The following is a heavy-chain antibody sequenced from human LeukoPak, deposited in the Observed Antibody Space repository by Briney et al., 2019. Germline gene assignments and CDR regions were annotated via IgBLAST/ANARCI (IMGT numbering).Heavy chain of an antibody. CDR3: AKRLVGATRRGSPFDY. D-gene: IGHD1-26*01. Sequence: GGSLRLSCAASGFTFSSYSMNWVRQAPGKGLEWVSSISSSSSYIYYADSVKGRFTISRDNAKNSLYLQMDSLRAEDTAVYYCAKRLVGATRRGSPFDYWGQGTLVTVSS. V-gene: IGHV3-21*01. J-gene: IGHJ4*02. CDR2: ISSSSSYI. CDR1: GFTFSSYS.